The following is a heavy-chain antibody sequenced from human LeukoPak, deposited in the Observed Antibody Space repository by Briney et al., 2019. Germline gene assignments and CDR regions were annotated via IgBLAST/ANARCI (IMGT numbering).Heavy chain of an antibody. CDR2: VDPEDGEP. D-gene: IGHD6-13*01. CDR3: AKVSSTLASAGALSFDF. J-gene: IGHJ4*02. CDR1: GCTFTDYF. Sequence: ASVKISCKASGCTFTDYFIHWVQQAPGKGLEWMGHVDPEDGEPVYADKFRGRVTFRADTSTDTVFLDLSSLTSDDTAVYYCAKVSSTLASAGALSFDFWGQGTLVTVSS. V-gene: IGHV1-69-2*01.